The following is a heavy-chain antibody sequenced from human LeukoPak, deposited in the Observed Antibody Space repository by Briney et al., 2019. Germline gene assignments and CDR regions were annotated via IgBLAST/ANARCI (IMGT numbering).Heavy chain of an antibody. J-gene: IGHJ6*02. CDR3: ARDVMIVPAVEYKNYGMDV. D-gene: IGHD3-16*01. CDR2: ISTYNGHT. CDR1: GYTFISYG. Sequence: ASVNVSCKASGYTFISYGISWVRQAPGQGLEWMGWISTYNGHTNYEQKFQGRVTMTTDTSTNTAFMELRSLRSDDTAVYYCARDVMIVPAVEYKNYGMDVWGQGTTVTVSS. V-gene: IGHV1-18*01.